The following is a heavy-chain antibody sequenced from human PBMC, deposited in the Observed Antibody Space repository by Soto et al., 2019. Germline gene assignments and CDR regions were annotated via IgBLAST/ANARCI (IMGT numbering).Heavy chain of an antibody. V-gene: IGHV4-39*01. CDR3: ARDFSGEGGWCDP. Sequence: QLQLQESGPGLVKPSETLSLTCTVSGGSISSSSYYWGWIRQPPGKGLEWIGSIYYSGSTYYNPSLKRRVQVPVDTSKNQFSRKLSSVTAGDTAVYYCARDFSGEGGWCDPWGQGTLVTVSS. D-gene: IGHD4-17*01. CDR1: GGSISSSSYY. J-gene: IGHJ5*02. CDR2: IYYSGST.